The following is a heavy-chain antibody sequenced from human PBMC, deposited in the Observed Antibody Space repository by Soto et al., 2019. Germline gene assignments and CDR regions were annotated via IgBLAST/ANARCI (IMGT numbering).Heavy chain of an antibody. V-gene: IGHV1-69*01. Sequence: QVQLVQSGAEVKKPGSSVKVSCTTSGGTISSFGMNWVRQAPGQGLEWMGGIVPIDGSTKYAEKFQGRVTITADASTSTVYMDLSRLRSEDTAVYYCARSLTKSRRGGVAFDYWGQGPLLTVSP. CDR1: GGTISSFG. D-gene: IGHD3-9*01. CDR3: ARSLTKSRRGGVAFDY. J-gene: IGHJ4*02. CDR2: IVPIDGST.